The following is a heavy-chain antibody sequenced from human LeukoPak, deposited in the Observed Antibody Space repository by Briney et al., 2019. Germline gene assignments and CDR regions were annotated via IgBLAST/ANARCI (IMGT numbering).Heavy chain of an antibody. J-gene: IGHJ4*02. D-gene: IGHD2-15*01. V-gene: IGHV3-30*14. CDR3: ARVSVEYCSGGYCYLFDH. CDR2: ISYDGSDN. Sequence: PGGSLRLSCAASGFTFSSYAMHWVRQAPGKGLEWVAVISYDGSDNYYADSVKGRFTISRDNSKNTLYLQMNSLRAEDTAVYYCARVSVEYCSGGYCYLFDHWGQGTLVTVSS. CDR1: GFTFSSYA.